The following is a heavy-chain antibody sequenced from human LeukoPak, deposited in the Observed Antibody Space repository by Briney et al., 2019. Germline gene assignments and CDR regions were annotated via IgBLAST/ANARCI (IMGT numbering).Heavy chain of an antibody. J-gene: IGHJ4*02. CDR3: AKASRGYSPFDY. Sequence: GGSLRLSYAASGFTFSNYAMSWVRQAPGKGLEWVSSINYSGGGTYYPDSVKGRFTISRDNSKNTLYLQMNSLRAEDTAIYYCAKASRGYSPFDYWGQGTLVTVSS. D-gene: IGHD5-18*01. CDR2: INYSGGGT. V-gene: IGHV3-23*01. CDR1: GFTFSNYA.